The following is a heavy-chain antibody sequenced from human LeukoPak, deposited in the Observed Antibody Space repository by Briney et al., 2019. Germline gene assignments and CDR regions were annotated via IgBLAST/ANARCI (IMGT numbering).Heavy chain of an antibody. CDR1: GYSISRGYY. CDR2: VYHTGST. J-gene: IGHJ4*02. Sequence: SETLSLTCAISGYSISRGYYWALIRQPPGKGLEWIGTVYHTGSTYYNPSLDSRVTISVDTSKNEFSLNLKSVTAADTAVYYCARAGWIITSGIDYWGQGALVTVSS. D-gene: IGHD3-10*01. CDR3: ARAGWIITSGIDY. V-gene: IGHV4-38-2*01.